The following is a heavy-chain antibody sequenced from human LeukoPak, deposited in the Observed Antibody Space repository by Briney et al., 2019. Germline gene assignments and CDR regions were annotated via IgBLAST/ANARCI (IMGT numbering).Heavy chain of an antibody. D-gene: IGHD3-10*01. CDR1: GYSFTSYR. CDR2: IYPGDSDS. J-gene: IGHJ3*02. Sequence: GESLKISCKGSGYSFTSYRIGWVRQMPGKGLEWMGIIYPGDSDSRYSPSFRGQVTISADKSISTAYLQWSSLKASDTAMYYCARLITMVRGVMNAFDIWGQGTMVTVSS. CDR3: ARLITMVRGVMNAFDI. V-gene: IGHV5-51*01.